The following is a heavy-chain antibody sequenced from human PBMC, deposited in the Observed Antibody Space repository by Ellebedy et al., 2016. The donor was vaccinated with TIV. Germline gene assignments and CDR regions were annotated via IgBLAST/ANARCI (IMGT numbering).Heavy chain of an antibody. D-gene: IGHD6-19*01. J-gene: IGHJ4*02. CDR1: GFTFSIYA. CDR2: ISGSGDST. Sequence: PGGSLRLSCAASGFTFSIYAMSWVRQAPGKGLEWVSLISGSGDSTYYADSVKGRFTISRDNSKNTLYVQMNSLRAEDTALYYCVKERDGGWDYWGQGTLVTVSS. V-gene: IGHV3-23*01. CDR3: VKERDGGWDY.